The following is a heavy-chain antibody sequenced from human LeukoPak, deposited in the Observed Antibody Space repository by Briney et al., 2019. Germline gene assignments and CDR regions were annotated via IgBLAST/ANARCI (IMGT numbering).Heavy chain of an antibody. CDR3: AKDNRRHYTSGPNPDSLH. D-gene: IGHD6-19*01. Sequence: GGSLRLSCAGSGFIFKNYAMHWVRQPPGKGLEWVSGISWNSGTIDYADSVRGRFTISRDNAKNSLYLQMDSLRVEDTAFYYCAKDNRRHYTSGPNPDSLHWGQGALVTVSS. J-gene: IGHJ4*02. CDR2: ISWNSGTI. CDR1: GFIFKNYA. V-gene: IGHV3-9*01.